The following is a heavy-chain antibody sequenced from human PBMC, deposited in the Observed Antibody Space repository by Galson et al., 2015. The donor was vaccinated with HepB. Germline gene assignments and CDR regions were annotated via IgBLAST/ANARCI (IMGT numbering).Heavy chain of an antibody. CDR2: ISVSGDSR. D-gene: IGHD3-22*01. CDR1: GFTFSRVG. Sequence: SLRLSCAASGFTFSRVGMTWVRQAPGKGLECVSAISVSGDSRDYADSVKGRFTISRDNSKNMLYLQMNNLRADDTAVYYCAKGSTIVVVNDAFDIWGQGTMVTVSS. CDR3: AKGSTIVVVNDAFDI. J-gene: IGHJ3*02. V-gene: IGHV3-23*01.